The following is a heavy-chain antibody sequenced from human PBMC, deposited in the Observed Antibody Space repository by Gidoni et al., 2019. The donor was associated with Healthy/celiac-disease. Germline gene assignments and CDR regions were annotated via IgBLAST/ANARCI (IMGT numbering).Heavy chain of an antibody. Sequence: QVQLVQSGAEVKKPGASVKVSCKASGYTFTGYYMHWVRQAPGQGLEWMGWINPNSGGTNYAQKFQGRVTMTRDTSISTAYMELSRLRSDDTAVYYCAREATYYYDSSGYRPSNYFDYWGQGTLVTVSS. J-gene: IGHJ4*02. V-gene: IGHV1-2*02. CDR2: INPNSGGT. CDR1: GYTFTGYY. CDR3: AREATYYYDSSGYRPSNYFDY. D-gene: IGHD3-22*01.